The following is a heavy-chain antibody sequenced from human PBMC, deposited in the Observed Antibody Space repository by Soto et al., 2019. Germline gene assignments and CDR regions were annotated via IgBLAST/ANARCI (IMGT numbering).Heavy chain of an antibody. J-gene: IGHJ6*02. CDR2: IDPSDSYT. Sequence: GESLKISCKGSGYSFTSYWISWVRRMPGKGLEWMGRIDPSDSYTNYSPSFQGHVTISADKSISTAYLQWSSLKASDTAMYYCARTSAGGKYYYGMDVWGQGTTVTVSS. CDR3: ARTSAGGKYYYGMDV. CDR1: GYSFTSYW. D-gene: IGHD6-13*01. V-gene: IGHV5-10-1*01.